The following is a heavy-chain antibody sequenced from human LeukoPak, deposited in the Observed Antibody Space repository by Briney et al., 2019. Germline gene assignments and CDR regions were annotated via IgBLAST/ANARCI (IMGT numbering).Heavy chain of an antibody. CDR1: GYTFTSYY. J-gene: IGHJ4*02. CDR2: INPNSGGT. Sequence: ASVKVSCKASGYTFTSYYMHWVRQAPGQGLEWMGWINPNSGGTNYAQKFQGRVTMTRDTSISTAYMELSRLRSDDTAVYYCARAPPSITGTTTYFDSWGQGTLVTVSS. CDR3: ARAPPSITGTTTYFDS. V-gene: IGHV1-2*02. D-gene: IGHD1-7*01.